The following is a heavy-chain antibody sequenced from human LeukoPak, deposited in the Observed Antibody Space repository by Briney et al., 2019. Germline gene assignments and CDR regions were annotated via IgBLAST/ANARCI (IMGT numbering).Heavy chain of an antibody. CDR1: GFTVSSTY. V-gene: IGHV3-66*01. CDR2: VYSGGGT. J-gene: IGHJ6*02. CDR3: ARDSGSNDSSGYSFYYYGLDV. D-gene: IGHD3-22*01. Sequence: GGSLRLSCAASGFTVSSTYMTWVRQATGKGLEWVSVVYSGGGTYYADSVKGRFTISRDNSKNTLYLQMNSLRAEDTAVYYCARDSGSNDSSGYSFYYYGLDVWGQGTTVTVSS.